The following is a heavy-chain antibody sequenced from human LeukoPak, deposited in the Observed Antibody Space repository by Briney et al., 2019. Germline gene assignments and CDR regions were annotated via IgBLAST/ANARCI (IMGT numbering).Heavy chain of an antibody. CDR1: GFTVSSNY. CDR2: IYSGGST. CDR3: ASPDYYGSGSYERIFDY. Sequence: GGSLRLSCAASGFTVSSNYMSWVRQAPGKGLEWVSVIYSGGSTYYADSVKGRFTISRDNSKNTLYLQMNSLRAEDTAVYYCASPDYYGSGSYERIFDYWGQGTLVTVSS. J-gene: IGHJ4*02. D-gene: IGHD3-10*01. V-gene: IGHV3-66*02.